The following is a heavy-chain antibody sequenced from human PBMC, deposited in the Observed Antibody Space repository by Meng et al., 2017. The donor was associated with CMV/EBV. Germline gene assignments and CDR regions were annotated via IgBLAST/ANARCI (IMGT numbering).Heavy chain of an antibody. D-gene: IGHD1-20*01. J-gene: IGHJ2*01. CDR3: ASVTGIGWWYFDL. CDR2: IIPIFGTA. CDR1: GGTFSSYA. Sequence: QGRLVQSWSEVKTPGSSVTVSCKASGGTFSSYAISWVRQAPGQGLEWMGGIIPIFGTANYAQKFQGRVTITADESTSTAYMELSSLRSEDTAVYYCASVTGIGWWYFDLWGRGTLVTVSS. V-gene: IGHV1-69*12.